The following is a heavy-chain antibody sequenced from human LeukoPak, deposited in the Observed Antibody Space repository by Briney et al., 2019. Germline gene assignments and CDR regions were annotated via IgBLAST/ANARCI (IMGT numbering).Heavy chain of an antibody. D-gene: IGHD6-19*01. V-gene: IGHV3-11*01. CDR3: ARDVEGQWLAFDY. CDR2: ISSSGSTI. Sequence: PGGSLRPSCAASGFTFSDSYMGWIRQAPGRGLEGVSYISSSGSTIYYADSVKGRFTISRDNAKNSLYLQMNSLRAEDTAVYYCARDVEGQWLAFDYWGQGTLVTVSS. CDR1: GFTFSDSY. J-gene: IGHJ4*02.